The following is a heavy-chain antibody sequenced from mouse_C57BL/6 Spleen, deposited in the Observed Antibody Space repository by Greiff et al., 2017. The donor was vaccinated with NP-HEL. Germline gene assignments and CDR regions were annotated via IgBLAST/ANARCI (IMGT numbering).Heavy chain of an antibody. D-gene: IGHD2-1*01. CDR1: GFTFRSYA. J-gene: IGHJ4*01. CDR2: ISSGGDYI. V-gene: IGHV5-9-1*02. CDR3: TRDGTFYAMDY. Sequence: DVMLVESGEGLVKPGGSLKLSRAASGFTFRSYAMSWVRPTPEKRLEWVAYISSGGDYIDYADTVKGRFTISRDKARNTLYLQMSSLRSDDTAMDYCTRDGTFYAMDYWGQGASVTVSS.